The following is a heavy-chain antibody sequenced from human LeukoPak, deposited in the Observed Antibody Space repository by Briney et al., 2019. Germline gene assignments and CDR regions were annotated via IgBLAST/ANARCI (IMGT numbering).Heavy chain of an antibody. J-gene: IGHJ4*02. V-gene: IGHV1-18*01. Sequence: ASVKVSCKASGYTFTSYGISWVRQAPGQGLEWMGWISAYNGNTNYAQKFQGRVTMTTDTSTSTAYMELRSLRSDDTAVYYCARDSTSFTIFGVVTSDYWGQGTLVTVSS. CDR2: ISAYNGNT. D-gene: IGHD3-3*01. CDR1: GYTFTSYG. CDR3: ARDSTSFTIFGVVTSDY.